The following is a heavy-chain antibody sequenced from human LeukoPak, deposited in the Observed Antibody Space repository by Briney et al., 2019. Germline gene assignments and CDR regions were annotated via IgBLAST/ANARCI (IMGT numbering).Heavy chain of an antibody. CDR3: AKASIAGAIGVLDY. CDR1: GCTFHNYW. J-gene: IGHJ4*02. Sequence: GWSLRLSCAAFGCTFHNYWMSWVRQAPGKGVEWVANINQDGSGKHYVDSVKGRFTISRDNAKNSLYLQMNSLRAEDTAVYFCAKASIAGAIGVLDYWGQGTLVTVSS. D-gene: IGHD1-26*01. CDR2: INQDGSGK. V-gene: IGHV3-7*01.